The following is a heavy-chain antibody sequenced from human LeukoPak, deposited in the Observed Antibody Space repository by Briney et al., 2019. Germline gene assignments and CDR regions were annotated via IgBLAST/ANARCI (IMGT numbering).Heavy chain of an antibody. CDR3: ASSTPLLWFGELLSSFDY. V-gene: IGHV1-2*02. CDR2: INPNSGGT. J-gene: IGHJ4*02. D-gene: IGHD3-10*01. Sequence: GASVKVSCKTSGYTFTDYYLHWVRQAPGQGLEWMGWINPNSGGTNYAQKFQGRVTMTRDTSISTAYMELSRLRSDDTAVYYCASSTPLLWFGELLSSFDYWGQGTLVTVSS. CDR1: GYTFTDYY.